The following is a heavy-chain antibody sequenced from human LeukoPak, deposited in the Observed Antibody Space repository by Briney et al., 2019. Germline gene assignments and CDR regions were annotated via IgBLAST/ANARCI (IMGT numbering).Heavy chain of an antibody. J-gene: IGHJ4*02. CDR1: GYTFTSYD. D-gene: IGHD3-10*01. CDR2: MNPNSGNT. Sequence: ASVKVSCKASGYTFTSYDINWVRQAPGQGLEWMGWMNPNSGNTGYAQKFQGRVTMTRNTSISTAYMELSSLRSEDTAVYYCARGTNYGSGSYLFDYWGQGTLVTVSS. CDR3: ARGTNYGSGSYLFDY. V-gene: IGHV1-8*01.